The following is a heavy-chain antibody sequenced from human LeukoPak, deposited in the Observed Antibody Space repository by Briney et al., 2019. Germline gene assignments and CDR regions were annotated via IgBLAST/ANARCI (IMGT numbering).Heavy chain of an antibody. CDR2: INHSGST. CDR3: ARRTGSADY. Sequence: PSETLSLTCAVYGGSFSGYYWSWIRQPPGKGLEWIGEINHSGSTNYNPSLKSRATISVDTSKNQFSLKLSSVTAADTAVYYCARRTGSADYWGQGTLVTVSS. CDR1: GGSFSGYY. D-gene: IGHD3/OR15-3a*01. J-gene: IGHJ4*02. V-gene: IGHV4-34*01.